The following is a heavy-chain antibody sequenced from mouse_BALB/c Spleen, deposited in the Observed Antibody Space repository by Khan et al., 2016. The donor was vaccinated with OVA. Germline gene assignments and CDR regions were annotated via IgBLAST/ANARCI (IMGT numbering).Heavy chain of an antibody. V-gene: IGHV1-26*01. Sequence: VHVKQSGPELVKPGASVKMSCKVSGYTFTDYYMKWLKQSHGKSLEWIGDINPNNGDTFYNQKFKDKATLTVDKSSSTAYMQLNSLTSEDSAVYYCTRGLFDVWGAGTTVTVSS. CDR3: TRGLFDV. CDR1: GYTFTDYY. J-gene: IGHJ1*01. CDR2: INPNNGDT.